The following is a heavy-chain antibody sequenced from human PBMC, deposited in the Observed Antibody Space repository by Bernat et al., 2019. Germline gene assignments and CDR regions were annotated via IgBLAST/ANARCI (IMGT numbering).Heavy chain of an antibody. CDR3: AKDIRDFWSGYGGDNWFDA. Sequence: EVQLVESGGGVVQPGGSLRLSCAASGFTFDDYALHWVRQAPGKGLEWVSLISGDGGSTYYADAVKDRFTISRDNSKSSLYLQMNSLRTEDTALYYCAKDIRDFWSGYGGDNWFDAWGQGTLVTVSS. CDR2: ISGDGGST. CDR1: GFTFDDYA. J-gene: IGHJ5*02. D-gene: IGHD3-3*01. V-gene: IGHV3-43*02.